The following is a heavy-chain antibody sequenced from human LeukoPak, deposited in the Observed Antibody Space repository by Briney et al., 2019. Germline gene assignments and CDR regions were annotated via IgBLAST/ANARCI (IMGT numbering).Heavy chain of an antibody. CDR3: TPSGCSGRSDAFHS. J-gene: IGHJ3*01. CDR1: GFNFSTYS. V-gene: IGHV3-48*01. Sequence: GGSLRLSCAACGFNFSTYSMNWVRQTPGKGPEWLSYYADSERGRFTISGDNANNSLYLQMNNRRAEDTAVYYCTPSGCSGRSDAFHSWGQGTLVTVSS. D-gene: IGHD1-26*01.